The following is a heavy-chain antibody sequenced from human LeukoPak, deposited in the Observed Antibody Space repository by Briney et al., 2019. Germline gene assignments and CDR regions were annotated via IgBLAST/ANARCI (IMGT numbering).Heavy chain of an antibody. V-gene: IGHV4-38-2*01. CDR2: IYGTGST. J-gene: IGHJ4*02. CDR1: GYSLGKNYY. Sequence: SETLFLTCAVSGYSLGKNYYWGWIRQPPGKGLEWIGRIYGTGSTSYNPSLMNRVTMSVDTSKNHFSLKLTSVTAADTAVYYCARYDSRGSASTRFDYWGQGILVTISS. CDR3: ARYDSRGSASTRFDY. D-gene: IGHD3-16*01.